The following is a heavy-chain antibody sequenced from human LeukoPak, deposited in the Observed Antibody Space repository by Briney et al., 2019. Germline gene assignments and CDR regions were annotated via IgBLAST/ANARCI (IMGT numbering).Heavy chain of an antibody. D-gene: IGHD6-13*01. CDR2: INSNGGTT. Sequence: GGSLRLSCAASGFTFSDYCMHWVRQAPGKGLEWVSAINSNGGTTYYANSVSCRFTISKDNSKNTLYPQMGSLRAEDMAVYYGARGCSSWTLIDYWGQPTQVTDSP. CDR1: GFTFSDYC. CDR3: ARGCSSWTLIDY. J-gene: IGHJ4*02. V-gene: IGHV3-64*01.